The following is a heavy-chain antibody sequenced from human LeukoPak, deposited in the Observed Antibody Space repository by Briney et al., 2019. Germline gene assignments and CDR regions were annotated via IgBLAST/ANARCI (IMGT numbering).Heavy chain of an antibody. D-gene: IGHD6-19*01. CDR1: GYSFTSYW. CDR2: IYPGDSDT. V-gene: IGHV5-51*01. J-gene: IGHJ4*02. CDR3: ARHGLDSSGWFAY. Sequence: GESLKISCKGSGYSFTSYWIGWVRQMPGKGLVWMGIIYPGDSDTRYSASFQGQATISADKSISTAYLQWSSLKASDTAMYYCARHGLDSSGWFAYWGQGTLVTVSS.